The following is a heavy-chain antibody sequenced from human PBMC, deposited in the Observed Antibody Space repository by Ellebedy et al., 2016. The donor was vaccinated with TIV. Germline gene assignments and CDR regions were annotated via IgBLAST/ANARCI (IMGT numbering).Heavy chain of an antibody. J-gene: IGHJ4*02. Sequence: SETLSLTXTVSGDSVSSTTYYWTWIRQPPGKGLEWVASIYYTGSTYYTPSLKSRLTISADTSKNQFSLNLSSVTAADTAMYYCARSQFDISGTDHWGQGTLVTVSS. V-gene: IGHV4-39*07. CDR1: GDSVSSTTYY. CDR3: ARSQFDISGTDH. D-gene: IGHD2-15*01. CDR2: IYYTGST.